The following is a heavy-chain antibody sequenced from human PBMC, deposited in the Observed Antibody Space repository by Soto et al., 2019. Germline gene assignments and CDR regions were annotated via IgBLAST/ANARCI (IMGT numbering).Heavy chain of an antibody. CDR1: GGSFSGYY. V-gene: IGHV4-34*01. J-gene: IGHJ4*02. Sequence: QVQLQQWGAGLLKPSETLSLTCAVYGGSFSGYYWSWIRQPPGKGLEWIGEINHSGSTNYNPSLKSRVTISVDTSKNQFSLKLSSVTAADTAVYYCARGYHSSGFLDYWGQGTLVTVSS. CDR3: ARGYHSSGFLDY. D-gene: IGHD6-19*01. CDR2: INHSGST.